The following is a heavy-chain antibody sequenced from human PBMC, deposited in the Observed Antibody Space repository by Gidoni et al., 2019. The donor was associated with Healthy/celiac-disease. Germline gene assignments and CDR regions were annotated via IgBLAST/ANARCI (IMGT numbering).Heavy chain of an antibody. D-gene: IGHD2-15*01. Sequence: EVQLVESGGGLVKPGGSLRLSCAASGFTFSRYSMNWFRQAPGKWLEWVSSISSSSSYIYYADSVKGRFTISRDNAKNSLYLKMNSLRAEDTAVYYCARDMSPTFVVVVAAPYDYWGQGTLVTVSS. CDR2: ISSSSSYI. V-gene: IGHV3-21*01. CDR3: ARDMSPTFVVVVAAPYDY. J-gene: IGHJ4*02. CDR1: GFTFSRYS.